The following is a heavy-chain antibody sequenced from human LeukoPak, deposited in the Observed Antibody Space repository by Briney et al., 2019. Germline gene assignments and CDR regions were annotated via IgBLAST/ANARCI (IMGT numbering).Heavy chain of an antibody. CDR2: LSSSGRTI. D-gene: IGHD3-9*01. CDR3: ARDPEVDYDILTGYYNDAFDI. CDR1: GLPFNGYY. V-gene: IGHV3-11*04. J-gene: IGHJ3*02. Sequence: PGGSLTLSCAASGLPFNGYYMRWLRPAPGKRLERASYLSSSGRTIYYADSVKGRFTIYNDKPKNSLYLQIDSLTPEEPALHSPARDPEVDYDILTGYYNDAFDIWGQGTMVTVSS.